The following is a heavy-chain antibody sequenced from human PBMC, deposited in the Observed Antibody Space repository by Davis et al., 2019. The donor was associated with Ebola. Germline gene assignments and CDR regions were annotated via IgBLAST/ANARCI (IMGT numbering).Heavy chain of an antibody. V-gene: IGHV4-34*01. Sequence: MPSETLSLTCAVYGGSFSGYYWSWIRQPPGKGLEWIGEINHSGSTNYNPSLKSRVTISVDTSKNQFSLKLSSVTAADTAVYYCARDGNGAGILEWLFFDYWGQGTLVTVSS. CDR2: INHSGST. J-gene: IGHJ4*02. CDR1: GGSFSGYY. D-gene: IGHD3-3*01. CDR3: ARDGNGAGILEWLFFDY.